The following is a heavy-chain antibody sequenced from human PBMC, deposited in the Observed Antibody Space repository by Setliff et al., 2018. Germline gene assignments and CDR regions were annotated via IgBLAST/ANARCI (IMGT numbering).Heavy chain of an antibody. CDR3: ARGVYCSSTSCSPGLNWFDP. V-gene: IGHV4-34*01. CDR2: INHSGST. CDR1: GGSFSGYY. J-gene: IGHJ5*02. D-gene: IGHD2-2*01. Sequence: PSETLSLTCAVYGGSFSGYYWSWIRQPPGKGLEWIGEINHSGSTNYNPSVKSRVTISVDTSKNQFSLKLSSVTAADTAVYYCARGVYCSSTSCSPGLNWFDPWGQGTLVTVSS.